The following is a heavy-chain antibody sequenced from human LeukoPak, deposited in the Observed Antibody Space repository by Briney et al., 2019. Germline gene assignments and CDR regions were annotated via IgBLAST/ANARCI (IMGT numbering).Heavy chain of an antibody. CDR2: IFYGGST. CDR1: GGSISPYY. CDR3: ARHDGSSLPFDY. D-gene: IGHD6-13*01. Sequence: PSETLSLTCTVSGGSISPYYWSWIRQPPGKGLEWIGYIFYGGSTNYNPSLKSRVTISVDTSKNQFSLKLSSVTAADTAVYFCARHDGSSLPFDYWGPGTLVTVSS. V-gene: IGHV4-59*08. J-gene: IGHJ4*02.